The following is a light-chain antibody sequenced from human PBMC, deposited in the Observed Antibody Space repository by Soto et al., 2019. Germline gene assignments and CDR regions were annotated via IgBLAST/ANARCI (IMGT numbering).Light chain of an antibody. CDR1: QSVSSTY. J-gene: IGKJ4*01. CDR3: QQYGSSLVT. Sequence: EIVLTQSPGTLSLSPGERATLSCRASQSVSSTYLIWYQQKPGQAPRLLIYGASSRATGVPDRFSGGGSGTDFTLTISRLEPQDFAVYYCQQYGSSLVTFGGGTKVEI. V-gene: IGKV3-20*01. CDR2: GAS.